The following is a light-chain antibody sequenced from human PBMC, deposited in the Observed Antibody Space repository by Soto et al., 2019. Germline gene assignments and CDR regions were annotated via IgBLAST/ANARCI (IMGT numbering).Light chain of an antibody. J-gene: IGKJ4*01. CDR3: QQCDDLPLT. CDR2: DAS. CDR1: QDIXXX. Sequence: DIQMTXXXXSLSASVGDRXTXXXXXXQDIXXXLSWFQQRPGKAPKLLIYDASNLGTGVPSRFSGGKSGTDFTLTISSLQPEDAATYYCQQCDDLPLTFGGGTKVEIK. V-gene: IGKV1-33*01.